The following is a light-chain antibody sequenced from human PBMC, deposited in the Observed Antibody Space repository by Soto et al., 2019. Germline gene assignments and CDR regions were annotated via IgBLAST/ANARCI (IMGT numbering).Light chain of an antibody. V-gene: IGKV1-5*01. CDR3: QQYETFSGT. Sequence: DIQMTQSPSTLSASVGYTVTXTXXASQSVSGWLAWYQQKPGEAPKLLIYDASALPRGVPSRFSGSGSGTKFTLTIASLQPDDFATYYCQQYETFSGTFGPGTKVDIK. J-gene: IGKJ1*01. CDR1: QSVSGW. CDR2: DAS.